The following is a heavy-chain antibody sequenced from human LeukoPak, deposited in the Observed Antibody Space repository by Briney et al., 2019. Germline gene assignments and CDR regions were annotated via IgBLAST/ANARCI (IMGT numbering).Heavy chain of an antibody. V-gene: IGHV3-23*01. J-gene: IGHJ1*01. Sequence: GGSLRLSCAASGFTFSSYAMSWVRQAPGKGLEWVSAISGSGGSTYYADSVKGRFTISRDNSKNTLYLKMNSLRAEDTAVYYCAKEGNSGSYYAEYFQHWGQGTLVTVSS. CDR1: GFTFSSYA. CDR3: AKEGNSGSYYAEYFQH. D-gene: IGHD1-26*01. CDR2: ISGSGGST.